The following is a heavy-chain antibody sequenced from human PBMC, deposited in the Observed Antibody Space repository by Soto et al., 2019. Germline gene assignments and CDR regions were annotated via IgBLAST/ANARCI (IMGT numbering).Heavy chain of an antibody. D-gene: IGHD3-22*01. J-gene: IGHJ1*01. CDR2: IYYSGST. V-gene: IGHV4-39*01. CDR1: GGSLSSSSYY. CDR3: ARHYRHYYDSSGRAEYFQQ. Sequence: QLQLQESGPGLVKPSETLSLTCTVSGGSLSSSSYYWGWIRQPPTKGLEWIGSIYYSGSTYYRPSLKSRVTMSVDTSKNQFSLKLSYVTSADTAVYYCARHYRHYYDSSGRAEYFQQWGQGTLVTVSS.